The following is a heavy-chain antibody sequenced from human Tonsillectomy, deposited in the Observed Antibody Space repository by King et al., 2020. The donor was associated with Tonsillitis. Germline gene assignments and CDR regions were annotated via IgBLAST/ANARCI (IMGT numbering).Heavy chain of an antibody. CDR1: GFSISNNY. J-gene: IGHJ3*02. CDR3: AREGYCIITSCYAYAFDI. D-gene: IGHD2-2*01. V-gene: IGHV3-66*01. Sequence: VQLVESGGGLVQPGGSLRLSCAASGFSISNNYMYWVRQAPGKGLEWVSVIYSGGSTYYADSVKGRFTISRDNSNNTLYLQMNSLRAEDTAVYYCAREGYCIITSCYAYAFDIWGHGKMVTVSS. CDR2: IYSGGST.